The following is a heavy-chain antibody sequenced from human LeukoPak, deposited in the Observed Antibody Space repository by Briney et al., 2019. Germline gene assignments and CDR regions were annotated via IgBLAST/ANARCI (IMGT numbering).Heavy chain of an antibody. V-gene: IGHV1-69*13. Sequence: SVKVSCKASGGTFSSYAISWVRQAPGQGLEWMGGIIPIFGTANYAQKLQGRVTITADESTSTAYMELSSLRSEDTAVYFCASAPRYSSSWPNNWFDPWGQGTLVTVSS. CDR2: IIPIFGTA. CDR3: ASAPRYSSSWPNNWFDP. J-gene: IGHJ5*02. CDR1: GGTFSSYA. D-gene: IGHD6-13*01.